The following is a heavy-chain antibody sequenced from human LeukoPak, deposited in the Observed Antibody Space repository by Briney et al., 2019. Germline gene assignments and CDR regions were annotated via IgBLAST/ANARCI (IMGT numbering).Heavy chain of an antibody. CDR2: IYTSGST. V-gene: IGHV4-4*07. D-gene: IGHD3-3*01. J-gene: IGHJ3*02. Sequence: PSETLSLTCTVSGGSISSYYWSWIRQPAGKRLEWIGRIYTSGSTNYNPSLKSRVTMSVDTSKNQFSLKLSSVTAADTAVYYCARGVGITIFGVVINDAFDIWGQGTMVTVSS. CDR3: ARGVGITIFGVVINDAFDI. CDR1: GGSISSYY.